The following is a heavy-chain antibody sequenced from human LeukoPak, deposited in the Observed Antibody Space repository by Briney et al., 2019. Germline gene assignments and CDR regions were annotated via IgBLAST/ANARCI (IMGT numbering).Heavy chain of an antibody. Sequence: PGRSLRLSCAASGFTFSSFVMHWVRKAPGKGLVWVTRISSDGRSTSYADSVKGRFTISRDNAKNTLYLQMSSLRAEDTAMYYCARISLSGWVNDHWGQGTLVTVSS. J-gene: IGHJ4*02. V-gene: IGHV3-74*01. CDR3: ARISLSGWVNDH. CDR2: ISSDGRST. D-gene: IGHD6-19*01. CDR1: GFTFSSFV.